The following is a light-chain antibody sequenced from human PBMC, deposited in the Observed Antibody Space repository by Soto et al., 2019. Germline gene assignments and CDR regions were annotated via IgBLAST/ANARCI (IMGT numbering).Light chain of an antibody. CDR1: NNDVGGYNY. Sequence: SALTQPASVSGSPGQSITISCAGTNNDVGGYNYVSWYQQRPGKAPKLMIYDVSTRPSGVSNRFSGSKSGNTASLTISGLQAEDEADYYCSSYTSSSTGVVFGGGTKLTVL. J-gene: IGLJ2*01. CDR3: SSYTSSSTGVV. CDR2: DVS. V-gene: IGLV2-14*01.